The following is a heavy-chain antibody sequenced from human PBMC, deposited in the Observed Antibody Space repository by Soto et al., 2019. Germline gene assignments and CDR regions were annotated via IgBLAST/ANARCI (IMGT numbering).Heavy chain of an antibody. CDR3: ARSACSGGSCYRPG. CDR2: INSDGSST. D-gene: IGHD2-15*01. CDR1: GFTFSSYW. V-gene: IGHV3-74*01. J-gene: IGHJ4*02. Sequence: EVQLVESGGGLVQPGGSLRLSCAASGFTFSSYWMYWVRQAPGKGLVCVSRINSDGSSTSYADSVKGRFTISRDNAKNTLYLQMNSLSAEDTAVYYCARSACSGGSCYRPGWGQGTLVTVSS.